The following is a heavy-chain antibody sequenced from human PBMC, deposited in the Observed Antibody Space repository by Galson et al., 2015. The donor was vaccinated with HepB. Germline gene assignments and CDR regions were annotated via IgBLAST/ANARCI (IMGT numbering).Heavy chain of an antibody. D-gene: IGHD3-10*01. V-gene: IGHV1-18*01. CDR1: GYTFTSYG. CDR2: ISAYNGNT. Sequence: QSGAEVKKPGASVKVSCKASGYTFTSYGISWVRQAPGQGLEWMGWISAYNGNTNYAQKLQGRVTMTTDTSTSTAYMELRSLRSDDAAVYYCAREATYGSGSDNWFDPWGQGTLVTVSS. J-gene: IGHJ5*02. CDR3: AREATYGSGSDNWFDP.